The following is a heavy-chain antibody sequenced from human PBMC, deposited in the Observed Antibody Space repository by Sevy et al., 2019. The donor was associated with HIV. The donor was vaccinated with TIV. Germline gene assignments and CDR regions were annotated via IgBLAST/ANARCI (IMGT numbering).Heavy chain of an antibody. CDR1: GFTFSDYY. Sequence: GGSLRLSCAASGFTFSDYYMSWIRQAPGKGLEWVSYISSSSYTNYADSVKGRFTISRDNAKNSLYLQMNSLRAEDTAVYYCARGRIAAAGREGGYYFDYWGQGTLVTVSS. CDR2: ISSSSYT. J-gene: IGHJ4*02. CDR3: ARGRIAAAGREGGYYFDY. V-gene: IGHV3-11*06. D-gene: IGHD6-13*01.